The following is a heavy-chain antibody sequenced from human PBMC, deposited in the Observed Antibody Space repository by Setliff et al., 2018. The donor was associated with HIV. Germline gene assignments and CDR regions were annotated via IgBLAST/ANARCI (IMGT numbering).Heavy chain of an antibody. CDR3: VRARGSVGYYGSGTMYHMDV. J-gene: IGHJ6*03. CDR1: GFSFSDYF. CDR2: ISGSGGVM. Sequence: PGGSLRLSCAVSGFSFSDYFMTWIRQAPGKGLEWVSYISGSGGVMAYADSVKGRFTISRDNAKNSMYLQMNSLRVEDTATYYCVRARGSVGYYGSGTMYHMDVWGTGTTVTVSS. V-gene: IGHV3-11*01. D-gene: IGHD3-10*01.